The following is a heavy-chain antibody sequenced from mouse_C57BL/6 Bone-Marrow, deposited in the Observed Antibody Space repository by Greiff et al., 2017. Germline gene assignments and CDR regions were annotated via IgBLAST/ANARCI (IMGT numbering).Heavy chain of an antibody. CDR2: IYPRSGNT. D-gene: IGHD1-1*01. J-gene: IGHJ1*03. CDR1: GYTFTSYG. V-gene: IGHV1-81*01. CDR3: ARGGGSSYVVSWYFAV. Sequence: VQLQQSGAELARPGASVKLSCKASGYTFTSYGISWVKQRTGQGLEWIGEIYPRSGNTYYNEKFKGKATLTADKSSSTAYMELRSLTSEDSAVYFCARGGGSSYVVSWYFAVWGTGTTVTVSS.